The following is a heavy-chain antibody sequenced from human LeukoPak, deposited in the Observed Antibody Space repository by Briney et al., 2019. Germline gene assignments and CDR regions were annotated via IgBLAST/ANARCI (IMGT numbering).Heavy chain of an antibody. J-gene: IGHJ6*03. V-gene: IGHV3-23*01. CDR3: ARVPPRVVPFSYYYYYHMDV. CDR1: GFTFSSYG. CDR2: ISGSGGST. D-gene: IGHD2/OR15-2a*01. Sequence: PGGSLRLSCAASGFTFSSYGMSWVRQAPGKGLEWVSAISGSGGSTYYADSAKGRFTISRDNSKNTLYLQMNSLRAEDTALYYCARVPPRVVPFSYYYYYHMDVWGKGTTVTVSS.